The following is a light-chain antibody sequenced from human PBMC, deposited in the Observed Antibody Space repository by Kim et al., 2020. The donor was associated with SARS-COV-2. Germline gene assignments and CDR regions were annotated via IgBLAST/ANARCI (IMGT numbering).Light chain of an antibody. Sequence: EIVLTQSPGTLSLSPGERATLSCRASQSVSSSYLAWYQQNPGQAPRLLIYGASSRATGIPDRFSGSGSGTDFTLTISRLEPEDFAVYYCQQYGSSPFGQGTKLEI. J-gene: IGKJ2*01. CDR2: GAS. CDR1: QSVSSSY. V-gene: IGKV3-20*01. CDR3: QQYGSSP.